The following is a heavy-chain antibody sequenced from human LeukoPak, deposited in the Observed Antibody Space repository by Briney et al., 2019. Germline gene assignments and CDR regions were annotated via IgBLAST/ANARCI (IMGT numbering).Heavy chain of an antibody. CDR2: IKQDGSEE. CDR3: ARDFRYSSGFDY. V-gene: IGHV3-7*01. CDR1: GVNFSSYW. Sequence: GGSLRLSCAVSGVNFSSYWMSWVRQAPGKGLEWVANIKQDGSEEYYVDSVKGRFTISTDNAKNSLYLQMNSLRAEDTAVYYCARDFRYSSGFDYWGQGTLVTVSS. D-gene: IGHD6-19*01. J-gene: IGHJ4*02.